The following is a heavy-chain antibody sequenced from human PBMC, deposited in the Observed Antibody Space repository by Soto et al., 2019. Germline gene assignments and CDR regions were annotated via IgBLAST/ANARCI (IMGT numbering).Heavy chain of an antibody. CDR2: LSHTATNL. J-gene: IGHJ4*02. CDR3: VKSAGDQWMFDY. V-gene: IGHV3-23*01. Sequence: EVHLSESGGGLVQPGGSLRLSCAASGFTFSSYAMSWVRQAPGKGLQWVSALSHTATNLFYADSVRGRFTISRDNSKNTLSLQITSLRAEDTAIYYCVKSAGDQWMFDYWGQGVLVTVSS. D-gene: IGHD5-12*01. CDR1: GFTFSSYA.